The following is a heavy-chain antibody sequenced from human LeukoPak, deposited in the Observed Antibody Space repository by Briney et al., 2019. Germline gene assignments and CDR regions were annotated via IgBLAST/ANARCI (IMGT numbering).Heavy chain of an antibody. J-gene: IGHJ6*03. V-gene: IGHV4-39*07. CDR2: IYYSGST. D-gene: IGHD3-10*01. CDR3: ARLGPRGSGSYYNVGNYYYYYMDV. CDR1: GGSISSSSYY. Sequence: SETLSLTCTVSGGSISSSSYYWGWIRQPPGKGLEWIGSIYYSGSTYYNPSLKSRVTISVDTSKNQFSLKLSSVTAADTAVYYCARLGPRGSGSYYNVGNYYYYYMDVWGKGTTVTISS.